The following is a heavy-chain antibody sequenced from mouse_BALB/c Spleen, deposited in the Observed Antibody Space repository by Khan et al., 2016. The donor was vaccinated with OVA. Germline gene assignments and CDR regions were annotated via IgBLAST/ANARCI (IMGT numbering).Heavy chain of an antibody. CDR1: GYSITSGYF. V-gene: IGHV3-6*02. J-gene: IGHJ3*01. CDR2: IRYDGNS. CDR3: AGGGSSGPAWFAY. Sequence: EVQLQESGPGLVKPSQSLSLTCSVTGYSITSGYFWNWIRQFPGNKLEWMGYIRYDGNSNYNPSLKNRISLTRDTSKNQFFLQLNSVTPEDPATSYCAGGGSSGPAWFAYWGQGTLVTVSA. D-gene: IGHD3-1*01.